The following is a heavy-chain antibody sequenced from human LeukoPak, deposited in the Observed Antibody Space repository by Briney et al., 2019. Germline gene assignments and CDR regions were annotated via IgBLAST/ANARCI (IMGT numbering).Heavy chain of an antibody. J-gene: IGHJ4*02. D-gene: IGHD2-15*01. CDR2: ISSSSSYI. V-gene: IGHV3-21*01. CDR3: ARAYCSGGSCYPFDY. CDR1: GFTFSSYS. Sequence: GGSLRLSCAASGFTFSSYSMNWVRQAPGKGLEWVSSISSSSSYIYYADSVKGRFTISRDNAKNSLYLQMNSLRAEDTAVYYCARAYCSGGSCYPFDYWVQGTLVTVSS.